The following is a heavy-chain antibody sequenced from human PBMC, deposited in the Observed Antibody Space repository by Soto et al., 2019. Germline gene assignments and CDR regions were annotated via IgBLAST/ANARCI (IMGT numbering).Heavy chain of an antibody. Sequence: QVQLVQSGAEVKKPGASVKVSCKASGYTFTSYGISWVRQAPGQGLEWMGWISAYNGNTNYAQKLQGRVTMTTDKSSTTANMELMSLRSDDTAVYYSASDGIVVVPAAIDHGTLHDAFDIWGQGRMLTVSS. CDR1: GYTFTSYG. CDR3: ASDGIVVVPAAIDHGTLHDAFDI. D-gene: IGHD2-2*02. V-gene: IGHV1-18*04. J-gene: IGHJ3*02. CDR2: ISAYNGNT.